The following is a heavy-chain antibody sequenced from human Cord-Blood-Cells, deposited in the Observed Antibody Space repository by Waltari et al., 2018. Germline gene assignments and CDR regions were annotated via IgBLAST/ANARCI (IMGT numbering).Heavy chain of an antibody. Sequence: QVQLVQSGAEVKKPGSSVKVSCKASGGTCSSYALSWVRQAPAQGLEWMGGIIPIFGTANYAQKFQGRVTITADESTSTAYMELSSLRSEATAVYYCARDQGGAYCGGDCYFAYWGQGTLVTVSS. J-gene: IGHJ4*02. V-gene: IGHV1-69*01. CDR3: ARDQGGAYCGGDCYFAY. D-gene: IGHD2-21*02. CDR2: IIPIFGTA. CDR1: GGTCSSYA.